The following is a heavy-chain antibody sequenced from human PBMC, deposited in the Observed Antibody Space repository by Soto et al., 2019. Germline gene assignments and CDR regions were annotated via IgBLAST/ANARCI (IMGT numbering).Heavy chain of an antibody. V-gene: IGHV3-21*01. Sequence: EVQLVESGGGLVKPGGSLTHSYAASGFAFRSYNMNWVRQAPGKGLEWVASISSGSSNIYYADSVKGRFTISRDNAKNSLFLQMDSLRAEDSAVYYCASATVVAATFDFWGQGTLVTVSS. D-gene: IGHD2-15*01. CDR2: ISSGSSNI. J-gene: IGHJ4*02. CDR1: GFAFRSYN. CDR3: ASATVVAATFDF.